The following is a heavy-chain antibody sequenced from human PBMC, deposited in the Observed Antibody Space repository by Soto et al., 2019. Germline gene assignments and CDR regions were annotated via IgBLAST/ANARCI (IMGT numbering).Heavy chain of an antibody. V-gene: IGHV4-34*01. D-gene: IGHD6-25*01. CDR3: ARGGSSDWQVALDI. CDR2: IKHSGSS. Sequence: PSETLCLTCGVNAGSFGDYDGNWIRQSPGKGLEWIGKIKHSGSSNYKPSLRSRVSISVDMSKNQVSLRLSSVTAADTAVYYCARGGSSDWQVALDIWGQGTMVTVSS. CDR1: AGSFGDYD. J-gene: IGHJ3*02.